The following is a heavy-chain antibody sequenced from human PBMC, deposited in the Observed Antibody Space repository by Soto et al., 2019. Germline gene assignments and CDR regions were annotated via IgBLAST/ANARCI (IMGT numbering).Heavy chain of an antibody. CDR2: IYYSGST. V-gene: IGHV4-39*01. CDR1: GGSISSSSYY. D-gene: IGHD3-10*01. J-gene: IGHJ5*02. Sequence: SETLSLTCTFSGGSISSSSYYWGWIRQPPGKGLEWIGSIYYSGSTYYNPSLKSRVTISVDTSKNQFSLKLSSVTAADTAVYYCARHPTDYYGSGSYIPGWFDPWGQGTLVAVSS. CDR3: ARHPTDYYGSGSYIPGWFDP.